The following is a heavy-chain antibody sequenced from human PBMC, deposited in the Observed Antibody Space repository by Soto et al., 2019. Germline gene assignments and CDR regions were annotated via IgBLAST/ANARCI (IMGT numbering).Heavy chain of an antibody. J-gene: IGHJ6*02. CDR3: AKDMRLELGYGMDV. CDR2: ISWNSGSI. D-gene: IGHD1-7*01. V-gene: IGHV3-9*01. Sequence: GGSLRLSCAASGFTFDDYAMHWVRQAPGKGLEWVSGISWNSGSIGYADSVKGRFTISRDNAKNSLYLQMNSLGTEDTALYYCAKDMRLELGYGMDVWGQGTTVTVSS. CDR1: GFTFDDYA.